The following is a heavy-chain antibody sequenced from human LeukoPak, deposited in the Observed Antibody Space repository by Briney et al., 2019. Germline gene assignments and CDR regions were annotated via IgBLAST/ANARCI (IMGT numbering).Heavy chain of an antibody. Sequence: GGSLRLSCAASGFTFSSYSMNWVRQAPGKGLEWVSSISSGSSYIYYADSVKGRFTISRDNAKNSLYLQMNSLRAEDTAVYYCARDGRYFDWLLPIDYWGQGTLVTVSS. CDR3: ARDGRYFDWLLPIDY. CDR1: GFTFSSYS. D-gene: IGHD3-9*01. CDR2: ISSGSSYI. V-gene: IGHV3-21*01. J-gene: IGHJ4*02.